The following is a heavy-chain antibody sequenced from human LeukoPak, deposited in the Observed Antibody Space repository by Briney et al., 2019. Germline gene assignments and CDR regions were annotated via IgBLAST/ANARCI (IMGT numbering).Heavy chain of an antibody. V-gene: IGHV3-30*18. CDR3: AKDLIWFGTRPSGFDP. D-gene: IGHD3-10*01. Sequence: GGSLRLSCAASGLIFNTYGMHWVRQAPGKGLEWVAVISYDGSNKYYADSVKGRFTISRDNSKNTLYLQMNSLRAEDPAVYYCAKDLIWFGTRPSGFDPWGQGTLVTVSS. CDR2: ISYDGSNK. J-gene: IGHJ5*02. CDR1: GLIFNTYG.